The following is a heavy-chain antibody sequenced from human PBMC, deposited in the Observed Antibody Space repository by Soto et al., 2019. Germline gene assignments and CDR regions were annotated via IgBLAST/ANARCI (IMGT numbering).Heavy chain of an antibody. Sequence: ASVKVSCKASGYIFTAYSMHWVRQAPGQGLEWMGVVNPSGGSTNYAQKFQGRITMTRDTSTSTVYMDLSSLTSEDTAVYYCAREENCSDGICYSEYFQRWGQGALVTVSS. D-gene: IGHD2-15*01. CDR2: VNPSGGST. CDR3: AREENCSDGICYSEYFQR. CDR1: GYIFTAYS. J-gene: IGHJ1*01. V-gene: IGHV1-46*01.